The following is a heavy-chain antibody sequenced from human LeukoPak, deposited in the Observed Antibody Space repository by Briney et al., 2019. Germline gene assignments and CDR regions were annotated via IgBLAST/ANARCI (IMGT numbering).Heavy chain of an antibody. D-gene: IGHD3-10*01. V-gene: IGHV3-48*03. CDR3: ARSAWFGAKKAGGYFDY. Sequence: PGGSLRLSCAASGFTFSSYEMNWVRQAPGKGLEWVSYISSSGSTIHYADSVKGRFTISRDNAKNSLYLQMNSLRAEDTAVYYCARSAWFGAKKAGGYFDYWGQGTLVTVSS. J-gene: IGHJ4*02. CDR1: GFTFSSYE. CDR2: ISSSGSTI.